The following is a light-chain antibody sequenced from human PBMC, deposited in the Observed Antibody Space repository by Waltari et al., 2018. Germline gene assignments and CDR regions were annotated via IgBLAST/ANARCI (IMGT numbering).Light chain of an antibody. V-gene: IGLV1-44*01. CDR2: SDH. Sequence: QSVLTQPPSASGTPGQSVTMSCSGSSSNIGKNSVNWYQQVPGTAPKLLIYSDHQRPSGVPARFFGSKSDTSASLAISGLQSDDEADYYCATWDDSLKGWVFGGGTKQTVL. CDR1: SSNIGKNS. J-gene: IGLJ3*02. CDR3: ATWDDSLKGWV.